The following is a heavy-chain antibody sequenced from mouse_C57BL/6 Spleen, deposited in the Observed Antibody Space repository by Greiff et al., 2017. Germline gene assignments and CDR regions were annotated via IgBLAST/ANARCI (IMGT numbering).Heavy chain of an antibody. D-gene: IGHD2-1*01. J-gene: IGHJ3*01. CDR2: INPNNGGT. Sequence: EVQLQQSGPELVKPGASVKIPCKASGYTFTDYNMDWVKQSHGKSLEWIGDINPNNGGTIYNQKFKGKATLTVDKSSSTAYMELRSLTSEDTAVYYCARREGGNYWFAYWGQGTLVTVSA. CDR3: ARREGGNYWFAY. CDR1: GYTFTDYN. V-gene: IGHV1-18*01.